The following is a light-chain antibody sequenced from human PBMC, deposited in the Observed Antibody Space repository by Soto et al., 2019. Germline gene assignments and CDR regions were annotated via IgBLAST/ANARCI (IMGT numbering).Light chain of an antibody. J-gene: IGKJ3*01. CDR1: QSISRW. Sequence: DIQMTQSPSTLSASVGDKVIITCRASQSISRWLAWYQQKPGKAPKVLIYKASTLESGVPSRFSGSGSGTEFTLTITSLQPDDFATYYCQQYNSFSAFSFGPGTSVDMK. V-gene: IGKV1-5*03. CDR2: KAS. CDR3: QQYNSFSAFS.